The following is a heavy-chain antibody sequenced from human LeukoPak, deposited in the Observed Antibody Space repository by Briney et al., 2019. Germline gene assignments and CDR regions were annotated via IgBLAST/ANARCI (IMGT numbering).Heavy chain of an antibody. CDR3: ARDSPKWFS. V-gene: IGHV3-7*01. Sequence: GGSLRLSCAASGFPFRSYWMSWVRQAPGKGPEWVANIKEDGSEQYYVDSVKGRFTISRDNAKNTLYLQLNSLRAEDTAVYYCARDSPKWFSWGQGTLVTVSS. CDR1: GFPFRSYW. J-gene: IGHJ5*02. D-gene: IGHD3-22*01. CDR2: IKEDGSEQ.